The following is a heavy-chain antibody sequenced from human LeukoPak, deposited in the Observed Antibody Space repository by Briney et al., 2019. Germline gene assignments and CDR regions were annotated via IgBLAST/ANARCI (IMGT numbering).Heavy chain of an antibody. CDR1: GFTFSSYG. CDR2: ISYDGSNK. CDR3: AKDSSAGSGRYFDWFLFDY. Sequence: GGSLRLSCAASGFTFSSYGMHWVRQAPGKGREWVAVISYDGSNKYYADSVKGRFTISRDNSKNTLYLQMNSLRAEDTAVYYCAKDSSAGSGRYFDWFLFDYWGQGTLVTVSS. J-gene: IGHJ4*02. D-gene: IGHD3-9*01. V-gene: IGHV3-30*18.